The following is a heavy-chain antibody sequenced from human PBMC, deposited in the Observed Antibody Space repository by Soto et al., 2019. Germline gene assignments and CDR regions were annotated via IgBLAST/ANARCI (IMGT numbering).Heavy chain of an antibody. CDR2: IYYSGSS. D-gene: IGHD1-7*01. J-gene: IGHJ5*02. CDR1: GGSITSNSHY. Sequence: SETLSLTCTVSGGSITSNSHYWGWIRQPPGKGLEWIGNIYYSGSSYSNPSLKSRVTISVDTSKNQFSLKLSSVTAADTAVYYCARRTTDWFDPWGQGTLVTVSS. V-gene: IGHV4-39*01. CDR3: ARRTTDWFDP.